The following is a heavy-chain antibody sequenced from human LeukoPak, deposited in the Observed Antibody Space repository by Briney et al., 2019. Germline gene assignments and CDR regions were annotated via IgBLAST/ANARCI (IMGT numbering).Heavy chain of an antibody. D-gene: IGHD6-13*01. Sequence: GASVKVSCKASGGTFSSYAISWVRQAPGQGLEWMGGIIPIFGTANYAQKFQGRVTITADKSTSTAYMELSSLRSEDTAVYYCARPHPAAAGTGGFDPWGQGTLVTVSS. J-gene: IGHJ5*02. CDR1: GGTFSSYA. CDR3: ARPHPAAAGTGGFDP. CDR2: IIPIFGTA. V-gene: IGHV1-69*06.